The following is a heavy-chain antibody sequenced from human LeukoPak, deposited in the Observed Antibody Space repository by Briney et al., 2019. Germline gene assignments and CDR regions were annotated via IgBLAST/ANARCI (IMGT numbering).Heavy chain of an antibody. CDR1: GFTFSSSA. Sequence: PGGSLRLSCAASGFTFSSSAMGWVRQAPGKGLEWVSGLSGSGDTTHYADSVTGRLTISRDNSKNVVYLQINSLRPEDTAVYYCVKVLTYGSGTLTDIQYYYAMDVWGQGTTVTVSS. J-gene: IGHJ6*02. D-gene: IGHD3-10*01. CDR3: VKVLTYGSGTLTDIQYYYAMDV. CDR2: LSGSGDTT. V-gene: IGHV3-23*01.